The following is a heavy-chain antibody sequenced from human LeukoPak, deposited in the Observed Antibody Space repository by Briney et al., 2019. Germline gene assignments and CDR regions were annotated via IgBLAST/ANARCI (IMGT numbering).Heavy chain of an antibody. CDR1: GFTFSTFS. D-gene: IGHD2-15*01. CDR2: INSNGYI. J-gene: IGHJ4*02. Sequence: GGSLRLSCAASGFTFSTFSMNWVRQAPGKGLEWVASINSNGYIYYADSVKGRFTISRDNDKNSLYLQMNSLGAEDTAVYYCAREGGFCFGETCRYFDYWGQGTLVTVSS. CDR3: AREGGFCFGETCRYFDY. V-gene: IGHV3-21*01.